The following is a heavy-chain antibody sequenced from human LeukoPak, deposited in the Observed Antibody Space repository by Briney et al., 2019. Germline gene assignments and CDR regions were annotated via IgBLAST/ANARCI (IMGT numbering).Heavy chain of an antibody. Sequence: SQTLSLTCTVSGGSISSGGYYWSWIRQPPGKGLEWIGSIYYSGSTYYNPSLKSRVTISVDTSKNQFSLKLSSVTAADTAVYYCAREVPTMIVVDYDAFDIWGQGTMVTVSS. CDR3: AREVPTMIVVDYDAFDI. D-gene: IGHD3-22*01. J-gene: IGHJ3*02. CDR1: GGSISSGGYY. CDR2: IYYSGST. V-gene: IGHV4-39*07.